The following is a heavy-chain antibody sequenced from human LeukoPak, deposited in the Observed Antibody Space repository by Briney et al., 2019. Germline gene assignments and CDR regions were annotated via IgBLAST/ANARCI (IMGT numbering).Heavy chain of an antibody. D-gene: IGHD3-22*01. Sequence: PSETLSLTCAVYGGSFSGYYWSWIRQPPGMGLEWIGEINHSGSTNYNPSLKSRVTISVDTSKNQFSLKLSSVTAADTAVYYCARGRDYYDSSGYYPPYYFDYWGQGTLVTVSS. CDR2: INHSGST. CDR3: ARGRDYYDSSGYYPPYYFDY. CDR1: GGSFSGYY. J-gene: IGHJ4*02. V-gene: IGHV4-34*01.